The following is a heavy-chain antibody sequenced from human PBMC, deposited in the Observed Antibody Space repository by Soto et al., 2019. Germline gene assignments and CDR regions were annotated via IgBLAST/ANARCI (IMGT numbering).Heavy chain of an antibody. CDR3: ARGATEYDYDSSGYSNYYYYYGMDV. Sequence: QVQLQQWGAGLLKPSETLSLTCAVYGGSFSGYYWSWIRQPPGKGLEWMGEIKHSGSTNYNPSLKSRVTISVDTSKNQFSLKLSSVTAADTAVYYCARGATEYDYDSSGYSNYYYYYGMDVWGQGTTVTVSS. CDR1: GGSFSGYY. D-gene: IGHD3-22*01. V-gene: IGHV4-34*01. J-gene: IGHJ6*02. CDR2: IKHSGST.